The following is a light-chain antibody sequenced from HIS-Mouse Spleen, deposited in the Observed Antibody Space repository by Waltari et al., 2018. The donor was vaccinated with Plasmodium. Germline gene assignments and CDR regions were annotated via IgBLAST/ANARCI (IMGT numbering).Light chain of an antibody. CDR2: NDS. CDR1: ALPKQY. CDR3: QSADSSGTYRV. V-gene: IGLV3-25*03. J-gene: IGLJ2*01. Sequence: SYELTQPPSVSVSTGQTARITCSGDALPKQYAYWYQQKPGQAPVLVIYNDSERPSGIPGRFSGSSSVTTVTLTISGFQAEDESDYYCQSADSSGTYRVFGGGTKLTVL.